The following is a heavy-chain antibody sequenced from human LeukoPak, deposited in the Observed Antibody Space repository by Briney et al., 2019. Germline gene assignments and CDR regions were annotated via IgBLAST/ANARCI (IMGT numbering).Heavy chain of an antibody. CDR3: AKVVGASWGALDY. CDR1: AFTFSNYG. Sequence: GGSLRLSCAASAFTFSNYGMSWVRQAPGKGLEWVSAISGSGGSTYYADSVKGRFTISRDNSKNTLYLQMNSLRAEDTAVYYCAKVVGASWGALDYWGQGTLVTVSS. J-gene: IGHJ4*02. CDR2: ISGSGGST. D-gene: IGHD1-26*01. V-gene: IGHV3-23*01.